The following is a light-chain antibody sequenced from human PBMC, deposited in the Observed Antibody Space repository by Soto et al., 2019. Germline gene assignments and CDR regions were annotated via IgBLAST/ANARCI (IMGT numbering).Light chain of an antibody. V-gene: IGLV1-40*01. CDR1: SANIGAAYN. J-gene: IGLJ1*01. Sequence: QSVVTQPPSVSGAPGQRVTISCTGSSANIGAAYNVDWYQQLPGTAPKLLIYGNNNRPSGVPARFSGSKSGNTASLTVSGLQPEDEADYYCSSYAGSNKSVFGTGTKVTVL. CDR3: SSYAGSNKSV. CDR2: GNN.